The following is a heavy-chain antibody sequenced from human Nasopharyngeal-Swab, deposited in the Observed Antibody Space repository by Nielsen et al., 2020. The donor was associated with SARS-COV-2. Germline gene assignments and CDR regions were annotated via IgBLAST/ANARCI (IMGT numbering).Heavy chain of an antibody. V-gene: IGHV3-23*01. J-gene: IGHJ3*02. Sequence: ETLSLTCTVSGGSISSYYWSWVRQAPGKGLGWVSAISGSGGSTYYADSVKGRFTISRDNSKNTLYLQMNSLRAEDTAVYYCAKDRRIKYDFWSGSRSDSFDIWGQGTMVTVSS. CDR3: AKDRRIKYDFWSGSRSDSFDI. D-gene: IGHD3-3*01. CDR2: ISGSGGST. CDR1: GGSISSYY.